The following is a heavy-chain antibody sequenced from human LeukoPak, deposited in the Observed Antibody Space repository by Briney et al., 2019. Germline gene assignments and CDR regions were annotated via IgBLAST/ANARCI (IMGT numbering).Heavy chain of an antibody. CDR3: TRAPPGMTMMTDY. D-gene: IGHD3-22*01. V-gene: IGHV1-18*01. CDR2: VSTNDGNT. Sequence: GASVKVSCKASGYTFTNYHIAWVRQAPGQGLEWMGWVSTNDGNTVYAQRLQGRVTMTTDTSTSVAYMELRSPTSDDTAVYYCTRAPPGMTMMTDYWGQGTLVTVSS. CDR1: GYTFTNYH. J-gene: IGHJ4*02.